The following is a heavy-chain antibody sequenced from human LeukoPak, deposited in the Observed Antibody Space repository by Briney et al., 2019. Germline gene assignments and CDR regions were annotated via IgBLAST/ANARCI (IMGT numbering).Heavy chain of an antibody. V-gene: IGHV1-2*02. Sequence: ASVKVSCTASGYTFTDYYIHWVRQAPGQGLEWMGWMNPDSGGTKYAQKFQGRVTMTRDTSISTAYMVLSTLRSDDTAVYYCARDRLAAAGTGGWGQGTLVIVSS. J-gene: IGHJ4*02. CDR2: MNPDSGGT. D-gene: IGHD6-13*01. CDR3: ARDRLAAAGTGG. CDR1: GYTFTDYY.